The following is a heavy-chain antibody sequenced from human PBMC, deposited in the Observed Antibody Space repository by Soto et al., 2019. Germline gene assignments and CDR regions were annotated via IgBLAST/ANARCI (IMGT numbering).Heavy chain of an antibody. V-gene: IGHV4-39*01. Sequence: QPQLQESGPGLVKPSETLSLTCTVSGYSISTTFYYWGWIRQPPGKGPEWIGDIYNNGNTYYNPSLRCRAAISIDTSKNQFSLKLSFVTAADTALYYCARHAPSFDYWSQGTLVTVSS. CDR1: GYSISTTFYY. J-gene: IGHJ4*02. CDR3: ARHAPSFDY. CDR2: IYNNGNT.